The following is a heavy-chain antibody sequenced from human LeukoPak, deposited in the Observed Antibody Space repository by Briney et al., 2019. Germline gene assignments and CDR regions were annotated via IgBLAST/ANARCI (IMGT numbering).Heavy chain of an antibody. D-gene: IGHD3-22*01. Sequence: SETLSLTCTVSGGSISSYYWSWIRQPPGKGLEWIGYIYYSGSTNYNPSLKSRVTISVDTSKNQFSLKLSSVTAADTAVYCCARDGYQGTYYYDSSGYPDAFDIWGQGTMVTVSS. V-gene: IGHV4-59*01. J-gene: IGHJ3*02. CDR1: GGSISSYY. CDR2: IYYSGST. CDR3: ARDGYQGTYYYDSSGYPDAFDI.